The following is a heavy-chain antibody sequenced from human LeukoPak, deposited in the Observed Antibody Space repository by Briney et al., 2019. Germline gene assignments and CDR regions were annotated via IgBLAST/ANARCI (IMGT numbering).Heavy chain of an antibody. D-gene: IGHD6-19*01. CDR2: IYHSGST. CDR1: GGSISSGGYY. CDR3: AGQSYYYYYMDV. V-gene: IGHV4-30-2*01. Sequence: PSETLSLTCTVSGGSISSGGYYWSWIRQPPGKGLEWIGYIYHSGSTYYNPSLKSRVTISVDRSKNQFSLKLSSVTAADTAVYYCAGQSYYYYYMDVWGKGTTVTVSS. J-gene: IGHJ6*03.